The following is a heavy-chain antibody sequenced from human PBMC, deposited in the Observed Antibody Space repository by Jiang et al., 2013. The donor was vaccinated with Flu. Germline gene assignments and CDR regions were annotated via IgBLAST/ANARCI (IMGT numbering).Heavy chain of an antibody. D-gene: IGHD4-23*01. Sequence: SLRLSCTASGFTFGDYAMSWVRQAPGKGLEWVGFIRSKAYGGTTEYAASVKGRFTISRDDSKSIAYLQMNSLKTEDTAVYYCTRAVVTSPYYYYYYYMDVWGKGTTVTVSS. CDR1: GFTFGDYA. J-gene: IGHJ6*03. V-gene: IGHV3-49*04. CDR2: IRSKAYGGTT. CDR3: TRAVVTSPYYYYYYYMDV.